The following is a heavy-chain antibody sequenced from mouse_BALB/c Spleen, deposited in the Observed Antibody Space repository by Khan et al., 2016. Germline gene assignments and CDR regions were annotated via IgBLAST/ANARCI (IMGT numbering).Heavy chain of an antibody. V-gene: IGHV3-2*02. CDR2: IWYSGGT. J-gene: IGHJ2*01. D-gene: IGHD2-4*01. CDR3: ARRGNYDGFYFDY. CDR1: GYSITSDYT. Sequence: EVQLQESGPGLVKPSQSLSLTCAITGYSITSDYTWNWFRQFPGNKLEWMGYIWYSGGTSFNPSLKSRISITRATPMNQFFLQLNSGITEDTATYNCARRGNYDGFYFDYWGQGANLTVSS.